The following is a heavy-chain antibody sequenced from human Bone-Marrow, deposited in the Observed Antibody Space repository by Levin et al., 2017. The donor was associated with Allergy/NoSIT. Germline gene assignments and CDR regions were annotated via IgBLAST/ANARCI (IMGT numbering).Heavy chain of an antibody. CDR3: QSHCSSTSCPAVFDY. Sequence: GESLKISCAASGFTFSSYWMHWVRQAPGKGLVWVSRINSDGSSTSYADSVKGRFTISRDNAKNTLYLQMNSLRAEDTAVYYCQSHCSSTSCPAVFDYWGQGTLVTVSS. J-gene: IGHJ4*02. D-gene: IGHD2-2*01. CDR1: GFTFSSYW. V-gene: IGHV3-74*01. CDR2: INSDGSST.